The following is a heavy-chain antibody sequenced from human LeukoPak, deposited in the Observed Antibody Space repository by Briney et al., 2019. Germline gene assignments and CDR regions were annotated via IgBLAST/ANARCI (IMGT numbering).Heavy chain of an antibody. J-gene: IGHJ6*03. CDR2: IYYSGST. Sequence: SETLSLTCTVSGGSISSSNHYWGWIRQPTGKGLEWIGSIYYSGSTYYNPSLKSRVTISVDTSKNQFSLKLSSVTAADTAVYYCARVPYYNYYMDVWGKGTTVTISS. CDR1: GGSISSSNHY. V-gene: IGHV4-39*01. D-gene: IGHD3-10*01. CDR3: ARVPYYNYYMDV.